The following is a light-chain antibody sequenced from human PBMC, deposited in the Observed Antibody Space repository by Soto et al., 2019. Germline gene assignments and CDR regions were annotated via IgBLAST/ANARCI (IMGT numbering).Light chain of an antibody. CDR2: DVS. CDR1: QSIGDS. Sequence: DIQMTQSPSTLSASVGDRVTITCRASQSIGDSLAWYQQKPGKAPYLLISDVSSLERGVPSRFSGSGAGTEFTLTISSMQPDDFANYYCQQYNGYSRTFGQGIKVEI. V-gene: IGKV1-5*01. CDR3: QQYNGYSRT. J-gene: IGKJ1*01.